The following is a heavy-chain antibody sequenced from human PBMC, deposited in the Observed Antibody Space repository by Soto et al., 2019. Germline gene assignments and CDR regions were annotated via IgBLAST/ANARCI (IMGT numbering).Heavy chain of an antibody. CDR2: ITEDGRGT. CDR3: VRGTNGWRGMDY. Sequence: GGSLRLSCATSGFTFSSYPIHWVRQAPGKGPVWVSRITEDGRGTTYADSVKGRFTVTRDNAKNTMYLQMSGLGAEDTAVYHCVRGTNGWRGMDYWGQGTLVTVSS. D-gene: IGHD2-8*01. CDR1: GFTFSSYP. V-gene: IGHV3-74*01. J-gene: IGHJ4*02.